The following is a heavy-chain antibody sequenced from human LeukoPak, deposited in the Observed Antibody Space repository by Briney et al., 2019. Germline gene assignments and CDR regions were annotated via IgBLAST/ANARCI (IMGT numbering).Heavy chain of an antibody. Sequence: PGGSLRLSCAASRFTLSSYWMHWVRQAPGKGLVWVSSISSSSSYIYYADSVKGRFTISRDNAKNSLYLQMNSLRAEDTAVYYCARDIIRGDSSSWPIDYWGQGTLVTVSS. D-gene: IGHD6-13*01. CDR3: ARDIIRGDSSSWPIDY. J-gene: IGHJ4*02. CDR1: RFTLSSYW. V-gene: IGHV3-21*01. CDR2: ISSSSSYI.